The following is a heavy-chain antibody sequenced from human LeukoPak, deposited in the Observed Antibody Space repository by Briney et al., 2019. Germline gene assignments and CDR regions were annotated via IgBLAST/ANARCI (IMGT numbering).Heavy chain of an antibody. V-gene: IGHV4-38-2*02. J-gene: IGHJ4*02. CDR3: ARRHSSGWFYY. CDR1: GYSISNGYY. D-gene: IGHD6-19*01. CDR2: IYRSGST. Sequence: SETLSLICTFSGYSISNGYYWDWIRQPPGRGLEWIGSIYRSGSTSYHPSLKSRVTISVDTSKNQSSLKVNSVTAADTAVYYCARRHSSGWFYYWGQGTLVTVSS.